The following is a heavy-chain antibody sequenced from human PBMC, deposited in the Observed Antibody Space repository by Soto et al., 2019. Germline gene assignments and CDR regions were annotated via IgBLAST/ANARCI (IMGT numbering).Heavy chain of an antibody. CDR2: IYRGGGT. D-gene: IGHD6-13*01. CDR3: AKVTKRAAAGRYEYYKYGMDV. CDR1: GLSVTANY. Sequence: EVQLVESGGGLIQPGGSLRLICAASGLSVTANYMTWVRQAPGKGLEWLSIIYRGGGTYYAASVKGRFTISRDNSKNTLYLQMNGLRAEDTALYYCAKVTKRAAAGRYEYYKYGMDVWGQGTTVTVSS. V-gene: IGHV3-53*01. J-gene: IGHJ6*02.